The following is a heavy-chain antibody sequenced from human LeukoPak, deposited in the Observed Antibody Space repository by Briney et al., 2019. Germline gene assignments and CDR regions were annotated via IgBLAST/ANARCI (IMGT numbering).Heavy chain of an antibody. J-gene: IGHJ4*02. D-gene: IGHD3-10*01. V-gene: IGHV4-38-2*02. CDR2: IYHRGNT. CDR3: AREVESWFGDLLSYFDP. CDR1: GFSIGTGYS. Sequence: PSGTLSLTCSVSGFSIGTGYSWGWIRQPPGKGLEWIGTIYHRGNTYYNPSLMSRVTISLDTSKNQFSLRLTSVTAADTALYYCAREVESWFGDLLSYFDPWGQGTQVTVSS.